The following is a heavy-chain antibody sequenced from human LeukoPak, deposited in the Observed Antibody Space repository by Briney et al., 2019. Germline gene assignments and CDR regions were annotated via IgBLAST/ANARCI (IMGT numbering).Heavy chain of an antibody. D-gene: IGHD3-22*01. Sequence: GGSLRLSCAASGFTFSTYGMHWVRQAPGKGLEWVALIWHDGSKKYYADSVKGRFTISRDNSKNTPHLQMNSLRAEDTAVYYCARDDSSGDYYDNFDYWGQGTLVTVSS. J-gene: IGHJ4*02. CDR3: ARDDSSGDYYDNFDY. CDR2: IWHDGSKK. V-gene: IGHV3-33*01. CDR1: GFTFSTYG.